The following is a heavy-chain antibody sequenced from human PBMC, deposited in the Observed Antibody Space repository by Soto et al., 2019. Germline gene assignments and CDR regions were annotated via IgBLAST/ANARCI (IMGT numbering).Heavy chain of an antibody. CDR1: GGSISSGGYY. V-gene: IGHV4-31*03. CDR2: IYYSGST. D-gene: IGHD3-16*01. CDR3: ARGLNYDYVWGSGIPFSSGASYYYYGMDV. Sequence: KPSETLSLTCTVSGGSISSGGYYWSWIRQHPGKGLEWIGYIYYSGSTYYNPSLKSRVTISVDTSKNQSSLRLSSVTAADTAVYYCARGLNYDYVWGSGIPFSSGASYYYYGMDVWGQGTTVTVSS. J-gene: IGHJ6*02.